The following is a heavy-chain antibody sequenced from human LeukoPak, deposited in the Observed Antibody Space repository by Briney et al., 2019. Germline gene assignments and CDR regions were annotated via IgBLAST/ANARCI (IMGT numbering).Heavy chain of an antibody. Sequence: SETLSLTCTVSGGSISSGDYCWSWIRQPPGKGLEWIGYICYSGSTYYNPSLKSRVTISVDTSKNQFSLKLSSVTAADTAVYYCARDAENSYAHGYWGQGTLVTVSS. D-gene: IGHD5-18*01. CDR1: GGSISSGDYC. CDR2: ICYSGST. V-gene: IGHV4-30-4*01. CDR3: ARDAENSYAHGY. J-gene: IGHJ4*02.